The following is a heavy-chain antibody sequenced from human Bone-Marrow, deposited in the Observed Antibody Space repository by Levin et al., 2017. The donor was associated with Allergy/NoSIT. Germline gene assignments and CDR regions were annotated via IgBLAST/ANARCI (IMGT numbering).Heavy chain of an antibody. Sequence: ASVKVSCKASGGTFGYYTINWVRQAPGEGFEWMGGIVPNTGTVKDAQRFQGRVTITADDSTNTVYMELTSLRSEDTAIYFCAREGNYMDVWGKGTTVIVSS. CDR1: GGTFGYYT. V-gene: IGHV1-69*13. CDR3: AREGNYMDV. J-gene: IGHJ6*03. CDR2: IVPNTGTV.